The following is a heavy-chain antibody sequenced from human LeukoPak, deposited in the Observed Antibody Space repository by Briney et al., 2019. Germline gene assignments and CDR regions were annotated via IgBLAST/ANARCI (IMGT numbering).Heavy chain of an antibody. D-gene: IGHD3-9*01. Sequence: GGSLRLSCAASGFTFSAYWMTWVRQAPGKGLEWVANIKQDGSEKYYVDSVKGRFTISRDNAKNSLYLQMNSLRAEDTAVYYCARGGRYFDWLLLDYWGQGTLVTVSS. CDR2: IKQDGSEK. CDR3: ARGGRYFDWLLLDY. J-gene: IGHJ4*02. V-gene: IGHV3-7*01. CDR1: GFTFSAYW.